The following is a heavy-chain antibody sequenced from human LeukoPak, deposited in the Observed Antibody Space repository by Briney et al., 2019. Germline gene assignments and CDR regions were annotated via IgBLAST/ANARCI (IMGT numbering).Heavy chain of an antibody. CDR3: ARGEDY. Sequence: GWARRLCCAASGLTFHFYSMTWVRKAPGKGLEWVSYISSRSSTIYYTDSVKGRFTVSRDNAKNSLDLQMNSLRDEDTAVYYCARGEDYWGQGTLVTVSS. J-gene: IGHJ4*02. V-gene: IGHV3-48*02. CDR2: ISSRSSTI. CDR1: GLTFHFYS.